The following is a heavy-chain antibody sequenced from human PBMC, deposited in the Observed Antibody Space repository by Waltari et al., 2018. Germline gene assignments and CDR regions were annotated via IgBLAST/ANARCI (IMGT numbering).Heavy chain of an antibody. Sequence: QVHLVQSGAELRKPGASVKFSCLPSGYTFSTYAISWVRQAPGQGLEWLGWISAYTGNKNYAQKVQERIMLTTDTSTSTAYLELGSLTSDDTAVYYCARDSGDYSWSYWGQGTLVTVSS. J-gene: IGHJ4*02. CDR3: ARDSGDYSWSY. V-gene: IGHV1-18*01. CDR1: GYTFSTYA. CDR2: ISAYTGNK. D-gene: IGHD4-4*01.